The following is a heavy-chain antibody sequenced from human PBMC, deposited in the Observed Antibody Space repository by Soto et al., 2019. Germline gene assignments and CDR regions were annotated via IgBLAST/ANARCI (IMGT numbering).Heavy chain of an antibody. CDR2: IIPIFGTA. D-gene: IGHD2-2*01. V-gene: IGHV1-69*01. CDR3: ARDHDAWRSSTSRMDV. J-gene: IGHJ6*02. CDR1: GGTFSSYA. Sequence: QVQLVQSGAEVKKPGSSVKVSCKASGGTFSSYAISWVRQAPGQGLEWMGGIIPIFGTANYAQKFQGRVTITADEDTSTAYMELSSLRSEDTAVYDCARDHDAWRSSTSRMDVWGQGTTVTVSS.